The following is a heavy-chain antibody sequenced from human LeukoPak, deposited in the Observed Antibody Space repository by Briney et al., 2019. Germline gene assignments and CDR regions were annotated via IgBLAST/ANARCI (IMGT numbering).Heavy chain of an antibody. V-gene: IGHV4-30-2*01. CDR2: IYHSGST. Sequence: SQTLSLTCAVSGGSISSGGYSWSWIRQPPGKGLEWIGYIYHSGSTYYNPSLKSRVTISVDRSKNQFSLKLSSVTAADAAVYYCARGNTGAFDIWGQGTMVTVSS. CDR3: ARGNTGAFDI. D-gene: IGHD1-14*01. J-gene: IGHJ3*02. CDR1: GGSISSGGYS.